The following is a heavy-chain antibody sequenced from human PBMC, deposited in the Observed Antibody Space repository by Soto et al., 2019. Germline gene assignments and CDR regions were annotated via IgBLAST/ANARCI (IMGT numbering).Heavy chain of an antibody. CDR3: ARQWGTDAFDI. D-gene: IGHD1-1*01. Sequence: QVQLQESGPGLVKPSETLSLTCTVSGGSISSYYWSWIRQPPGKGLEWIGYIYYSGSTNYNPSLKXRXTXSXXTSKNPCSLKLSSVTAADTAVYYCARQWGTDAFDIWGQGTMVTVSS. CDR1: GGSISSYY. CDR2: IYYSGST. V-gene: IGHV4-59*08. J-gene: IGHJ3*02.